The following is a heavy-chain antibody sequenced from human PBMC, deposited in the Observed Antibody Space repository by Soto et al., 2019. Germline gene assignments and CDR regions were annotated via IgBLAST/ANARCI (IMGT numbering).Heavy chain of an antibody. Sequence: GESLKISCKHSGFNFPTFWIAWVRQMPGKGLEWMGTIYPDDSDTNYSPSFQGHVTISADKSISTAYLQWSSLKASDTAMYYCARHNIEAVAANYYYYGMDVWGQGTTVTVSS. CDR2: IYPDDSDT. CDR1: GFNFPTFW. V-gene: IGHV5-51*01. J-gene: IGHJ6*02. CDR3: ARHNIEAVAANYYYYGMDV. D-gene: IGHD6-19*01.